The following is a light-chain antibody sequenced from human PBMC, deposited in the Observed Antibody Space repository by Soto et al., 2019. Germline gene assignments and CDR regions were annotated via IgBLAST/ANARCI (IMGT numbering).Light chain of an antibody. J-gene: IGKJ1*01. CDR1: QSISSIF. V-gene: IGKV3-20*01. CDR2: GAS. Sequence: EIVLTQSPGTLSLSPGERAILSCRASQSISSIFLAWYQQKPGQAPRLLIYGASSRATGIPDRFSGSGSGTDFTLTISRSEPEDLAIYHCQQYDNLPPWTF. CDR3: QQYDNLPPWT.